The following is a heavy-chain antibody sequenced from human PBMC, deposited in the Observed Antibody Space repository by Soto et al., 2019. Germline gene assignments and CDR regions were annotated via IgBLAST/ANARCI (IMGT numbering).Heavy chain of an antibody. D-gene: IGHD2-2*01. V-gene: IGHV3-23*01. Sequence: GGSLRLSCAASGFTFSSYAMSWVRQAPGKGLEWVSAISGSGGSTYYADSVKGRFTISRDNSKNTLYLQMNSLRAEDTAVYYCAKDLVVTESYCSSTSCYQTSNYYYYGMDVWGQGTTVTVSS. CDR2: ISGSGGST. J-gene: IGHJ6*02. CDR3: AKDLVVTESYCSSTSCYQTSNYYYYGMDV. CDR1: GFTFSSYA.